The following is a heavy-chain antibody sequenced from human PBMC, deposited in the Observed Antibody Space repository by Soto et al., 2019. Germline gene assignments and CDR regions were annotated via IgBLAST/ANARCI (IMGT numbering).Heavy chain of an antibody. V-gene: IGHV3-23*01. J-gene: IGHJ2*01. CDR1: GFTFGAFA. Sequence: GGSLRLSCAASGFTFGAFAMAWVRQRPGAGLEWVSSLSAGGGSTYYYNSVRGRFTISRDNSNGTLFLQMNNLGAEDTAVFFCAKTHSATTVVTRYWYFDLWGRGTLVTVSS. CDR3: AKTHSATTVVTRYWYFDL. D-gene: IGHD4-17*01. CDR2: LSAGGGST.